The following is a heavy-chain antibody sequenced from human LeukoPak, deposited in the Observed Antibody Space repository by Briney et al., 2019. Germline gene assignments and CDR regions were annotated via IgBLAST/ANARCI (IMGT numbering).Heavy chain of an antibody. Sequence: SENLSLTCTVSGGSISSYYWSWIRQPAGKGLEWIGRIYTSGSTNYNPSLKSRVTMSVDTSKNQFSLKLSSVTAADTAVYYCARDYYYDSSGYLGSIGAFDIWGQGTMVTVSS. CDR3: ARDYYYDSSGYLGSIGAFDI. D-gene: IGHD3-22*01. CDR2: IYTSGST. J-gene: IGHJ3*02. CDR1: GGSISSYY. V-gene: IGHV4-4*07.